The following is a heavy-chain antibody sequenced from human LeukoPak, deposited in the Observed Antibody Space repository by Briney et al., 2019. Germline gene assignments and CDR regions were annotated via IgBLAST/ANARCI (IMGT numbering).Heavy chain of an antibody. CDR3: ARSDYDILTGNQYYYGMDV. J-gene: IGHJ6*02. CDR2: IYYSGST. D-gene: IGHD3-9*01. Sequence: PSETLSLTCAVYGGSFSGYYWSWIRQPPGKGLEWIGYIYYSGSTNYNPSLKSRVTISVDTSKNQFSLKLSSVTAADTAVYYCARSDYDILTGNQYYYGMDVWGQGTTVTVSS. CDR1: GGSFSGYY. V-gene: IGHV4-59*01.